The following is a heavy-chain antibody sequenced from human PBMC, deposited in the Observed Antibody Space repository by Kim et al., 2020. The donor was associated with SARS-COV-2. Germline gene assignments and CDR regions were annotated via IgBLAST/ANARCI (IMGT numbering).Heavy chain of an antibody. Sequence: SETLSLTCAVYGGSFSGYYWSWIRQPPGKGLEWIGEINHSESTNYNPSLNSRVTISVDTSKNQFSLKLSSVTAADTAVYYCARGRGRDYYFDYWGQGTLVTVSS. CDR1: GGSFSGYY. CDR2: INHSEST. J-gene: IGHJ4*02. CDR3: ARGRGRDYYFDY. V-gene: IGHV4-34*01.